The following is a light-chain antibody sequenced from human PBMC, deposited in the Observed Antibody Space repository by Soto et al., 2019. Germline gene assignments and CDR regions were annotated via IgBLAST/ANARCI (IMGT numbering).Light chain of an antibody. Sequence: QSVLTQPPSASGSPGQSVTISCTGTSSDVGTHGYVSWYQQHAGKAPKLMIYDVTKRPSGGPDRFSGSKSANTASLTVSGLQAEDEADYYCMCYAGGNNWVFGGGTKVTVL. V-gene: IGLV2-8*01. CDR1: SSDVGTHGY. J-gene: IGLJ3*02. CDR2: DVT. CDR3: MCYAGGNNWV.